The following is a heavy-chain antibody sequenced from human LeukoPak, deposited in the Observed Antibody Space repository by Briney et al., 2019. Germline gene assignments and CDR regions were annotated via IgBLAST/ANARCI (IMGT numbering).Heavy chain of an antibody. CDR2: IHSDSST. CDR1: GFSVSGHY. CDR3: AKDLWSFGGVIDEPNFDY. Sequence: GGSLRLSCAASGFSVSGHYMNWVRQAPGKGLEWVSVIHSDSSTYYADSVKGRFTISRDNSKNTLYLQMNSLRAEDTAVYYCAKDLWSFGGVIDEPNFDYWGQGTLVTVSS. D-gene: IGHD3-16*02. V-gene: IGHV3-66*01. J-gene: IGHJ4*02.